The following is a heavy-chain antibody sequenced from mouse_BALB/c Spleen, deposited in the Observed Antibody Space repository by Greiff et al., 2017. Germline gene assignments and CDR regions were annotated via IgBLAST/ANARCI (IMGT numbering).Heavy chain of an antibody. V-gene: IGHV2-9*02. CDR1: GFSLTSYG. Sequence: VKLVESAPGLVAPSQSLSITCTVSGFSLTSYGVHWVRQPPGKGLEWLGVIWAGGSTNYNSALMSRLSISKDNSKSQVFLKMNSLQTDDTAMYYCARRLPPYWYFDVWGAGTTVTVSS. CDR2: IWAGGST. CDR3: ARRLPPYWYFDV. J-gene: IGHJ1*01. D-gene: IGHD1-2*01.